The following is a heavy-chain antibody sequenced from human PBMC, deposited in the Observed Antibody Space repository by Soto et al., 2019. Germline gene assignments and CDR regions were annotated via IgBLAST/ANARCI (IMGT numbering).Heavy chain of an antibody. CDR1: GYALTELS. J-gene: IGHJ4*02. D-gene: IGHD6-6*01. CDR3: ATGQLGTKFDY. V-gene: IGHV1-24*01. CDR2: FDPEDGET. Sequence: ASVKASCKVSGYALTELSIHWVRQAPGKGLEWMGGFDPEDGETIYAQKFQGRVTMTEDTSTDTAYMELSSLRSEDTAVYYCATGQLGTKFDYWGQGTLVTVSS.